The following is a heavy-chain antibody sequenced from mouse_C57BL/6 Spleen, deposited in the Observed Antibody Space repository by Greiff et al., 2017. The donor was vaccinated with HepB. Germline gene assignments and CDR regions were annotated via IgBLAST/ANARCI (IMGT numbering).Heavy chain of an antibody. V-gene: IGHV1-66*01. CDR1: GYSFTSYY. Sequence: VKLQESGPELVKPGASVKISCKASGYSFTSYYIHWVKQRPGQGLEWIGWIYPGSGNTKYNEKFKGKATLTADTSSSTAYMQLSSLTSEDSAVYYCARGHTDFDYWGQGTTLTVSS. J-gene: IGHJ2*01. CDR3: ARGHTDFDY. CDR2: IYPGSGNT. D-gene: IGHD1-1*01.